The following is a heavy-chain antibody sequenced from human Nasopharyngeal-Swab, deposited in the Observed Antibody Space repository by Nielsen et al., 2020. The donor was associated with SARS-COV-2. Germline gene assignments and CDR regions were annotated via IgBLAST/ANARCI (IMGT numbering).Heavy chain of an antibody. CDR2: ISYDGSNK. J-gene: IGHJ4*02. Sequence: GESLKISCAASGFTFRSYAMHWVRQAPGPGLEWVAVISYDGSNKYYADAVKGRFTLSRDNSKNTLYLQMNSLRAEDTAVYYCARGGEWIQLWLPNFDYWGQGTLVTVSS. CDR1: GFTFRSYA. V-gene: IGHV3-30*04. CDR3: ARGGEWIQLWLPNFDY. D-gene: IGHD5-18*01.